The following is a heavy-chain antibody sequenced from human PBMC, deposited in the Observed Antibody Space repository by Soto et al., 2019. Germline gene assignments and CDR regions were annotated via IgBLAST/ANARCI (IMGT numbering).Heavy chain of an antibody. J-gene: IGHJ4*02. CDR1: GFIFSTYA. CDR3: ARDRWIVSTITSFDY. D-gene: IGHD5-12*01. Sequence: GGSLRLSCAASGFIFSTYAMTWVRQAPGKGLEWVSSINNRGFTTDYADSVKGRFTMSRDNSKNTLYLQLNSLRAEDTAVYYCARDRWIVSTITSFDYWGQGTPVTVSS. CDR2: INNRGFTT. V-gene: IGHV3-23*01.